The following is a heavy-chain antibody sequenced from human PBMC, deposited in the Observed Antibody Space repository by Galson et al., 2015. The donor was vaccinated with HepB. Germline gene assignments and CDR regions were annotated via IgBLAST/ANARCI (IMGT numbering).Heavy chain of an antibody. D-gene: IGHD5-18*01. CDR2: ITSDGGGT. CDR1: GFTFSSHA. V-gene: IGHV3-64*02. J-gene: IGHJ4*02. Sequence: SLRLSCAASGFTFSSHAMHWVRQAPGKGLEYVSAITSDGGGTYYADSVKGRFTISRDNSKNTLYLQMGSLRAEDMAVYYCTRGYNCGYDYWGQGTLVTVSS. CDR3: TRGYNCGYDY.